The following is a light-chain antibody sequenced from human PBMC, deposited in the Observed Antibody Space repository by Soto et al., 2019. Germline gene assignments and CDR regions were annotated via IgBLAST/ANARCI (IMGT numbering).Light chain of an antibody. CDR2: GAS. CDR1: QSVASN. J-gene: IGKJ2*01. CDR3: QQYHNWTPQYT. Sequence: EIVMTQSPASLSVSPGDGATLSCRASQSVASNVAWYQQKPGQGPRRLIHGASTRAVGVPSRFSVSGSGTEFTLTISSLQSDNLAVYYCQQYHNWTPQYTFGQGTKLQIK. V-gene: IGKV3-15*01.